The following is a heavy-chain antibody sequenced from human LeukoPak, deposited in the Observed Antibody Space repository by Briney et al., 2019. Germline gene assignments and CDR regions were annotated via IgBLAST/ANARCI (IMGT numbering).Heavy chain of an antibody. CDR3: ARGLGYCSSTSCYFDY. J-gene: IGHJ4*02. Sequence: GGSLRLSCAASGFTFSTSWMSWARQAPGKGLEWVANIKQDGSVVQYVDSVKGRFTISRDNAKNSLYLQMNSLRAEDTAVYYCARGLGYCSSTSCYFDYWGQGTLVTVSS. CDR2: IKQDGSVV. D-gene: IGHD2-2*01. V-gene: IGHV3-7*01. CDR1: GFTFSTSW.